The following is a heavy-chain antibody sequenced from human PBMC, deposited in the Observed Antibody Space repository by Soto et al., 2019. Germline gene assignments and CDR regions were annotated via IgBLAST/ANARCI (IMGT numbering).Heavy chain of an antibody. Sequence: PSETLSLTCTVSGGSISSGGYYWSWIRQHPGKGLEWIGYIYYSGSTYYNPSLKSRVTISVDTSKNQFSLKLSSVTAADTAVYYCARAQFLGLPTVTTFDYWGQGTLVTVSS. D-gene: IGHD4-17*01. CDR3: ARAQFLGLPTVTTFDY. CDR1: GGSISSGGYY. V-gene: IGHV4-31*03. CDR2: IYYSGST. J-gene: IGHJ4*02.